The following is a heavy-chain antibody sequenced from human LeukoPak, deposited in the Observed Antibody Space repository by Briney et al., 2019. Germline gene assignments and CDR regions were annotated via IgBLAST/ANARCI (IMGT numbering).Heavy chain of an antibody. J-gene: IGHJ4*02. CDR1: AFTFSSYG. CDR3: AKALWGYYGSGSTFDY. Sequence: GGSLRLSCAASAFTFSSYGMHWVRQAPGKGLEWVAVISYDGSNKYYADSVKGRFTISRDNSKNTLYLQMNSLRAEDTAVYYCAKALWGYYGSGSTFDYWGQGTLVTVSS. CDR2: ISYDGSNK. V-gene: IGHV3-30*18. D-gene: IGHD3-10*01.